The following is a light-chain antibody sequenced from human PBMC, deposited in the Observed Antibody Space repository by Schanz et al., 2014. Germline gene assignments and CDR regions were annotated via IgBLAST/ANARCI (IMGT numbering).Light chain of an antibody. CDR1: QSVSTY. CDR2: GAS. CDR3: QQYGSSPWT. V-gene: IGKV3-20*01. Sequence: EIVMTQSPVTLSVSPGERATLSCRASQSVSTYLAWYQQKPGQAPRLLIYGASTRATGIPARFSGSGSGTDFTLTISRLEPEDFAVYYCQQYGSSPWTFGQGTKVEIK. J-gene: IGKJ1*01.